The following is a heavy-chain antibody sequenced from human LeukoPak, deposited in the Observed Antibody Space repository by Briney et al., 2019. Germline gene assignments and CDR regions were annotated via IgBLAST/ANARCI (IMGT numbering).Heavy chain of an antibody. Sequence: SETLSLTCTVSGGSISGDHWNWIRQPPGKGLEWIGYIYYSGNTNYSPSLKSRVTISVDTSKNQFSLKLSSVTAADTAVYYCARNRYDSSGYAAWWFDPWGQGTLVTVSS. CDR1: GGSISGDH. J-gene: IGHJ5*02. D-gene: IGHD3-22*01. CDR3: ARNRYDSSGYAAWWFDP. V-gene: IGHV4-59*12. CDR2: IYYSGNT.